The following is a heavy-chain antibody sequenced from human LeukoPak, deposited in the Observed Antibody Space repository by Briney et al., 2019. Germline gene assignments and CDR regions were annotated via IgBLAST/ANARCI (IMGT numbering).Heavy chain of an antibody. D-gene: IGHD2/OR15-2a*01. J-gene: IGHJ6*02. CDR1: EFTFSSYA. V-gene: IGHV3-23*01. CDR2: ISASGGST. Sequence: QSGGSLRLSCAASEFTFSSYARQWVRQAPGKGLEWVSGISASGGSTYYADSVKGRFTISRDNSKNTLYLQMNSLRAEDTAIYYCAKYVSAKGPPYGLDVWGQGTTVTVSS. CDR3: AKYVSAKGPPYGLDV.